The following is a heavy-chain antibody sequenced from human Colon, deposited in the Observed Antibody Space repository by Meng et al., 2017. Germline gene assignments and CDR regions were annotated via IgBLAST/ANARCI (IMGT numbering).Heavy chain of an antibody. CDR1: WYSFTNSSAA. D-gene: IGHD3-10*02. J-gene: IGHJ4*02. CDR3: ARDWGDVRGGFDF. CDR2: TYYRSKYYN. Sequence: VPLNRSRPGTVMPVQTLYHTRTISWYSFTNSSAALNWIRQSPARGLEWLGRTYYRSKYYNDYALSVKSPITINPDTPKNQFSLQLNSVTPEDTAIYYCARDWGDVRGGFDFWGQGTLVTVSS. V-gene: IGHV6-1*01.